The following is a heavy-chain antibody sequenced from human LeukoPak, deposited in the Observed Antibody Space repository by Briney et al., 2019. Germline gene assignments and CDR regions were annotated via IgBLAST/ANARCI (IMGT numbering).Heavy chain of an antibody. J-gene: IGHJ3*02. CDR2: IKQDGSEK. V-gene: IGHV3-7*01. Sequence: GGSLRLSCAASGFTFSSYWMSWVRQAPGKGPEWVANIKQDGSEKYHVDSVKGRLTISRDNAKNSLYLQMNSLRAEDTAVYYCARVGGPILDAFDIWGQGTMVTVSS. CDR1: GFTFSSYW. D-gene: IGHD3-16*01. CDR3: ARVGGPILDAFDI.